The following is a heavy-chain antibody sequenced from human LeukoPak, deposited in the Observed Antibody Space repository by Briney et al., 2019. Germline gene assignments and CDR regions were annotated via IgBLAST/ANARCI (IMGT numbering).Heavy chain of an antibody. CDR1: GFTFSSYW. Sequence: GGSLRLSCAASGFTFSSYWVHWVRQAPGKGLVWVSRVNGDGTSTKHADSVKGRFTISRDNSKNTLYLQMDSLRAEDTAVYHCARGLYESSGHTLGLWGQGTLVTVSS. V-gene: IGHV3-74*03. J-gene: IGHJ4*02. CDR3: ARGLYESSGHTLGL. D-gene: IGHD3-22*01. CDR2: VNGDGTST.